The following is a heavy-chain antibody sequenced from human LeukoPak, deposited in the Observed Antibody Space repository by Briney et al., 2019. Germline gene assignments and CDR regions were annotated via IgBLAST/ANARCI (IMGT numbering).Heavy chain of an antibody. CDR2: ISSSGSTI. CDR3: ARDYYDSSGYPERDYYYGMDV. D-gene: IGHD3-22*01. J-gene: IGHJ6*02. CDR1: GFTFSDYY. Sequence: GGSLRLSWAASGFTFSDYYMSWIRQAPGKGLEWVSYISSSGSTIYYADSVKGRFTISRDNAKNSLYLQMNSLRAEDTAVYYCARDYYDSSGYPERDYYYGMDVWGQGTTVTVSS. V-gene: IGHV3-11*01.